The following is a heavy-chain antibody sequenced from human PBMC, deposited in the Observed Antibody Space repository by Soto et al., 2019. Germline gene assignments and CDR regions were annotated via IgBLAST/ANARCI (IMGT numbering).Heavy chain of an antibody. J-gene: IGHJ6*03. D-gene: IGHD4-17*01. CDR2: INPSGGST. V-gene: IGHV1-46*03. Sequence: ASVKVSCKASGYTSTNYYIHWVRQAPGQGLEWMGIINPSGGSTSYAQKFQGRVTMTRDTSTSTVYMELSSLRSEDTAMYYCTKGSFTVTTHYMAVWGKGTTVTVSS. CDR1: GYTSTNYY. CDR3: TKGSFTVTTHYMAV.